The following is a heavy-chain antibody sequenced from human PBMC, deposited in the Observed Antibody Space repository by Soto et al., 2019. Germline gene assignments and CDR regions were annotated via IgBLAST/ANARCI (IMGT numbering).Heavy chain of an antibody. J-gene: IGHJ6*02. Sequence: SETLSLTCAVYGGSFSGYYWSWIRQPPGKGLEWIGEINHSGSTNYNPSLKSRVTISVDTSKNQFSLKLSSVTAADTAVYYCATGVRDYYYGMDVWGQGTTVTVSS. V-gene: IGHV4-34*01. CDR3: ATGVRDYYYGMDV. D-gene: IGHD3-16*02. CDR1: GGSFSGYY. CDR2: INHSGST.